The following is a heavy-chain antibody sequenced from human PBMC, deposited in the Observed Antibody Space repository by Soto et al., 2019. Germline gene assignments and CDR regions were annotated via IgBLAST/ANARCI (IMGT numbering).Heavy chain of an antibody. J-gene: IGHJ4*02. CDR3: AREKGRYGSGSVFDY. CDR2: ISAYNGNT. D-gene: IGHD3-10*01. V-gene: IGHV1-18*01. Sequence: QVQLVQSGAEVKKPGASVKVSCKASGYTFTSYGISWVRQAPGQGLEWMGWISAYNGNTNYAQKLQGRVTMTTDTYTSTAYRELRSLRSDDTAVYYCAREKGRYGSGSVFDYWGQGTLVTVSS. CDR1: GYTFTSYG.